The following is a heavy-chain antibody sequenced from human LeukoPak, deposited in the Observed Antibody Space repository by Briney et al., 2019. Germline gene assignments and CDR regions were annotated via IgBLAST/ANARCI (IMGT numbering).Heavy chain of an antibody. J-gene: IGHJ4*02. CDR2: IRYDGSNK. V-gene: IGHV3-30*02. Sequence: GGSLRLSCAVSGFAFSSYGMQSVRHHPGKGRVWVAFIRYDGSNKNYTQSVKGRFTISRDNSKNTLYLQMNSLSAEDTAVYYCAKERDFGVDPYYFDYWGQGTLVTVSS. D-gene: IGHD3-3*01. CDR1: GFAFSSYG. CDR3: AKERDFGVDPYYFDY.